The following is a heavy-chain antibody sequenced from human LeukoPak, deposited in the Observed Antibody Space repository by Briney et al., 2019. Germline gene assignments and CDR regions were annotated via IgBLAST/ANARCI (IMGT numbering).Heavy chain of an antibody. J-gene: IGHJ5*02. CDR1: GYTFTSYY. Sequence: GASVKVSCKASGYTFTSYYMHWVRQAPGQGLEWMGIINPSGGSTSYAQKFQGRVTMTRDTSTSTVYMELSSLRSEDTAVYYCARKYGSGSYLGGFDPWGQGTLVTVSS. CDR2: INPSGGST. V-gene: IGHV1-46*01. CDR3: ARKYGSGSYLGGFDP. D-gene: IGHD3-10*01.